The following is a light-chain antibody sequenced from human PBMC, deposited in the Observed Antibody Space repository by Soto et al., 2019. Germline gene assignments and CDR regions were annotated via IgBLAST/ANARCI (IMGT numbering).Light chain of an antibody. CDR1: QSVDSN. CDR3: QQRTHSPLT. Sequence: IVLTQSPGTLSLSPGDGATISCRASQSVDSNLAWYQQKPGQAPKLLMYGASTRPTGIPARFSGSGSGTDCTLTISSLEPEDVAVYYCQQRTHSPLTFGGGTKVDIK. CDR2: GAS. J-gene: IGKJ4*01. V-gene: IGKV3D-11*03.